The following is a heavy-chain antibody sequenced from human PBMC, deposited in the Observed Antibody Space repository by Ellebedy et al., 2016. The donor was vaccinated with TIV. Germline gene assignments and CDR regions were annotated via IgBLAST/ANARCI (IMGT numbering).Heavy chain of an antibody. J-gene: IGHJ6*02. CDR2: IIPIFGTA. Sequence: AASVKVSCKASGGTFSSYAISWVRQAPGQGLEWMGGIIPIFGTANYAQKFQGRVTITADESTSTAYMELSSLRSEDTAVYYCARDREQLDPGVGDYYYGMDVWGQGTTVTVSS. CDR1: GGTFSSYA. CDR3: ARDREQLDPGVGDYYYGMDV. V-gene: IGHV1-69*13. D-gene: IGHD6-13*01.